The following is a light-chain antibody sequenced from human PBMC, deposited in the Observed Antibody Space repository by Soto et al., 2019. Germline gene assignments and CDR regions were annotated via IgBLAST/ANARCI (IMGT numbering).Light chain of an antibody. CDR3: QQSGSSPET. CDR1: QSVGSSY. J-gene: IGKJ4*01. CDR2: GAS. V-gene: IGKV3-20*01. Sequence: EIVLTQSPGTLSLSPGERATLSCRASQSVGSSYLAWYHQKPGQAPRRLISGASSRATGIPDRFSGSGSGTDFTLTISRLEPEDFAVFYCQQSGSSPETFGGGTKVEIK.